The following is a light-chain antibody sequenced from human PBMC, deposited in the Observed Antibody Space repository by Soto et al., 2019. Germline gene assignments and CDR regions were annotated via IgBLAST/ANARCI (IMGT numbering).Light chain of an antibody. CDR3: PKYSCLPYT. CDR2: NTS. Sequence: EIVLTQSPGTLSLPPRERATLSCRASQRISSRNLAWYQQKPGQAPRLLIYNTSSRATGIPDRFSGSGSVDDMTVTITRLEPGDFEVYYCPKYSCLPYTFGQGTKLEVK. V-gene: IGKV3-20*01. CDR1: QRISSRN. J-gene: IGKJ2*01.